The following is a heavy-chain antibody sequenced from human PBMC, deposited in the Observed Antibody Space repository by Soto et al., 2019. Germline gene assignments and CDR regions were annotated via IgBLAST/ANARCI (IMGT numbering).Heavy chain of an antibody. CDR1: GGSISSHY. V-gene: IGHV4-59*08. J-gene: IGHJ2*01. Sequence: QVQLQESGPGLVKPSETLSLTCTVSGGSISSHYWSWIRQPPGRGLEWIGFIYYSGITDSHPSLKIRVTISLVTSTNQLTLGLNSATASDASMYYSARPSGIAHAVWYFGLWGRGTLVTVSS. CDR2: IYYSGIT. D-gene: IGHD2-15*01. CDR3: ARPSGIAHAVWYFGL.